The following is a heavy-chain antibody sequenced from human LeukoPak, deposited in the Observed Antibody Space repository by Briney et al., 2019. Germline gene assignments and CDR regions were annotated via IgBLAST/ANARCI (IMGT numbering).Heavy chain of an antibody. J-gene: IGHJ2*01. Sequence: SGGSLRLSCAASGFTFSSYAMSRVRQAPGKGLEWVSVIGDSGGSTYYADSVKGRFTISRDNSKNTLYLQMNSLRAEDTAVYYCAKGGIMQSSSPGLQYFDLWGRGTLVSVSS. V-gene: IGHV3-23*01. CDR3: AKGGIMQSSSPGLQYFDL. CDR1: GFTFSSYA. CDR2: IGDSGGST. D-gene: IGHD6-6*01.